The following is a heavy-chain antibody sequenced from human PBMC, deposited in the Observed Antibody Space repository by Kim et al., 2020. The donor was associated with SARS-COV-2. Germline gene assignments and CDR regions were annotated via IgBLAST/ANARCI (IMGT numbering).Heavy chain of an antibody. J-gene: IGHJ6*02. V-gene: IGHV7-4-1*02. Sequence: ASVKVSCKASGYTFTSYAMNWVRQAPGQGLEWMGWINTNTGNPTYAQGFTGRFVFSLDTSFRTAYLQISSLKAEDTSVYYCARGGYCSSTSCYSISVWGQGTTVTVSS. CDR3: ARGGYCSSTSCYSISV. D-gene: IGHD2-2*01. CDR2: INTNTGNP. CDR1: GYTFTSYA.